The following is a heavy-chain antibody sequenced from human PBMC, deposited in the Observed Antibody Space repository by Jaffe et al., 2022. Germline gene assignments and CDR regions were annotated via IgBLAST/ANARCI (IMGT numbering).Heavy chain of an antibody. Sequence: QVQLVQSGAEVKKPGASVKVSCKASGYTFTSYDINWVRQATGQGLEWMGWMNPNSGNTGYAQKFQGRVTMTRNTSISTAYMELSSLRSEDTAVYYCARGRVLRYFDWLQTGRYYYYYYMDVWGKGTTVTVSS. CDR3: ARGRVLRYFDWLQTGRYYYYYYMDV. J-gene: IGHJ6*03. CDR2: MNPNSGNT. V-gene: IGHV1-8*01. CDR1: GYTFTSYD. D-gene: IGHD3-9*01.